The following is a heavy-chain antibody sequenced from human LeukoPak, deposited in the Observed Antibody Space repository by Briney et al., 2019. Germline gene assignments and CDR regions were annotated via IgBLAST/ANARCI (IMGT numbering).Heavy chain of an antibody. J-gene: IGHJ4*02. CDR2: INPNSGGT. D-gene: IGHD3-10*01. Sequence: ASVKVSCKASGYTFTGYYMHWVRQAPGQGLEWMGWINPNSGGTNYAQKFQGRVTITRDTSISTAYMELSRLRSDDTAVYYCARDGVVRGVIDRDWGQGTLVTVSS. CDR3: ARDGVVRGVIDRD. CDR1: GYTFTGYY. V-gene: IGHV1-2*02.